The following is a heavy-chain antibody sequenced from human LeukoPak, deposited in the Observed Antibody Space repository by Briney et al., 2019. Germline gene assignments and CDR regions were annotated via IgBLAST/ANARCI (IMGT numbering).Heavy chain of an antibody. Sequence: AAVKDSCKASGYTFTGYYMHWVRQAPGQGLEWMGWINPNSGGTNYAQKFQGRVTMTRDTSISTAYMELSRLRSDDTAVYYCAREGKGTPGLPCDYWGQGTLVTVSS. CDR1: GYTFTGYY. CDR3: AREGKGTPGLPCDY. D-gene: IGHD1-14*01. V-gene: IGHV1-2*02. CDR2: INPNSGGT. J-gene: IGHJ4*02.